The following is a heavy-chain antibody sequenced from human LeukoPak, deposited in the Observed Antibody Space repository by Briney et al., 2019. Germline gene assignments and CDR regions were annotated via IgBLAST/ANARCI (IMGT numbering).Heavy chain of an antibody. CDR1: GYSFTTYY. CDR2: INPSGGST. J-gene: IGHJ4*02. D-gene: IGHD6-19*01. Sequence: ASVKVSCKASGYSFTTYYMHWVRQAPGQRLEWMGIINPSGGSTSYTQNFQGRVTMTSDMSTSTVYMELSSLRSEDTAVYYCARTISGWSDYWGQGTLITVSA. V-gene: IGHV1-46*01. CDR3: ARTISGWSDY.